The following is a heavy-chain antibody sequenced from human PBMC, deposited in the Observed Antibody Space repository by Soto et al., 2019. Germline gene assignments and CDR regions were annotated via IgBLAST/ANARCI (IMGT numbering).Heavy chain of an antibody. J-gene: IGHJ5*02. Sequence: EVQLLESGGGLVQPGGSLRLSCAASGFTFSDYSMTWVRQAPGRGLEWVSAISGGGGSTYYADSVKGRFTISRDNSKNTLYLQMNSLRAEDTALYYCAKTDYGEVWNNWFDPWGQGTLVTVSS. V-gene: IGHV3-23*01. CDR3: AKTDYGEVWNNWFDP. CDR1: GFTFSDYS. CDR2: ISGGGGST. D-gene: IGHD4-17*01.